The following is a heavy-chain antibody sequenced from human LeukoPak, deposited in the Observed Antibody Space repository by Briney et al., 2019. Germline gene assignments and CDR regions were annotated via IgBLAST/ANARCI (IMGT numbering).Heavy chain of an antibody. CDR3: ARHSPRGQLGAAFDI. Sequence: SETLSLTCTVSGGSISNYYWSWSRQPPGKELEWIGYIYYSGNTNYNPSLGSRVTISLDTSKNHLSLRLTSVTAADTAIYYCARHSPRGQLGAAFDIWGQGTMVTVSS. V-gene: IGHV4-59*08. J-gene: IGHJ3*02. CDR1: GGSISNYY. D-gene: IGHD3-16*01. CDR2: IYYSGNT.